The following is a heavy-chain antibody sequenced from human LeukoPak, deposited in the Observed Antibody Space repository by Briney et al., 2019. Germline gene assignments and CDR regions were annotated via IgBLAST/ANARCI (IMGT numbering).Heavy chain of an antibody. CDR1: GYTFTSNG. J-gene: IGHJ5*02. CDR2: ISAYNGNT. V-gene: IGHV1-18*01. D-gene: IGHD3-10*01. Sequence: ASVTVSCKASGYTFTSNGNSRVRQAPGQGLEWMGWISAYNGNTNHAQKLQGRVTMTTDTSTSTAYMELRSLRSDDTAVYYCARLWFGEFNWFDPWGQGTLVTVSS. CDR3: ARLWFGEFNWFDP.